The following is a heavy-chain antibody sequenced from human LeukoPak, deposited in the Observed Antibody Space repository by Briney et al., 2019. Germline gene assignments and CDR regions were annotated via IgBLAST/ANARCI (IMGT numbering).Heavy chain of an antibody. CDR1: GYTFTSYA. CDR2: INTNTGNP. D-gene: IGHD5-18*01. J-gene: IGHJ6*02. CDR3: ARDPGYSYGVYYYYYGMDV. Sequence: GASVTVSCTASGYTFTSYAMNWVRQAPGQGLEWMGWINTNTGNPTYAQGFTGRFVFSLDTSVSTAYLQISSLKAEDTAVYYCARDPGYSYGVYYYYYGMDVWGQGTTVTVSS. V-gene: IGHV7-4-1*02.